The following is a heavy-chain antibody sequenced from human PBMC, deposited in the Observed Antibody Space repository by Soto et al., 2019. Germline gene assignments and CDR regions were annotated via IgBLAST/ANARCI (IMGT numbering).Heavy chain of an antibody. CDR2: IDHSGST. CDR3: ARDLGLRSAGDLYYYYMDV. CDR1: GGSFSGYY. D-gene: IGHD5-12*01. J-gene: IGHJ6*03. V-gene: IGHV4-34*01. Sequence: SETLSLTCGVYGGSFSGYYWNWIRQPPGKGLEWIGEIDHSGSTKYNPSLKSRVTISVDTSKNRFSLKVSSVTAADTAVYYCARDLGLRSAGDLYYYYMDVWGKGTTVSVSS.